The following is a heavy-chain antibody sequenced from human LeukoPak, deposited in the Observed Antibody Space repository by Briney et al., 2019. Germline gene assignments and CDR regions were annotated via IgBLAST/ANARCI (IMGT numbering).Heavy chain of an antibody. Sequence: SETLSLTCTVSAYSISSGYYWSWIRPPPGKGLEWIGEINHSGSTNYNPSLKSRVTISVDTSKNQFSLKLSSVTAADTAVYYCARYADFWSGYFDYWGRGTLVTVSS. D-gene: IGHD3-3*01. CDR1: AYSISSGYY. CDR2: INHSGST. V-gene: IGHV4-38-2*02. J-gene: IGHJ4*02. CDR3: ARYADFWSGYFDY.